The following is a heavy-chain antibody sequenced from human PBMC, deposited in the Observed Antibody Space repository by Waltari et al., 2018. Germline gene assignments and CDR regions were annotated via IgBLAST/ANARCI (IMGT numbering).Heavy chain of an antibody. D-gene: IGHD1-26*01. J-gene: IGHJ4*02. Sequence: QVQLVQSGAEVKKPGASVKVSCKASGYTFTGYYMHWVRPAPGQGLEWMGWINPNSGGTNDAQKFQGRVTMTGDTSISTAYMERSRLRSDDTAVYYCARDWEEVDYWGQGTLVTVSS. CDR3: ARDWEEVDY. CDR2: INPNSGGT. V-gene: IGHV1-2*02. CDR1: GYTFTGYY.